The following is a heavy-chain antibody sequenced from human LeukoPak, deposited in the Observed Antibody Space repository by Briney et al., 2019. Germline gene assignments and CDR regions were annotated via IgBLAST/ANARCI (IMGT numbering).Heavy chain of an antibody. Sequence: GGSLRLSCAPSGFTLSSYAMSWVRQAPEKGLEWVSAISGSGGSTYYADSVKGRFTISRDNSKNTLYLQLNSLRAEDTAVYYCAKGGDVVVVAATMDYWGQGTLVTVSS. J-gene: IGHJ4*02. CDR1: GFTLSSYA. CDR3: AKGGDVVVVAATMDY. V-gene: IGHV3-23*01. CDR2: ISGSGGST. D-gene: IGHD2-15*01.